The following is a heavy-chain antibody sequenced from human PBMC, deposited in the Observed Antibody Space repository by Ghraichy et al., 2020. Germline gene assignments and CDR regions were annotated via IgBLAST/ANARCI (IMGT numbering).Heavy chain of an antibody. J-gene: IGHJ4*02. Sequence: LSLTCAASGFTFSSYGMHWVRQAPGKGLEWVAFIRYDGSNKYYADYVKGRFTISRDNSKNTLYLQMNSLRAEDTAVYYCATLKHDYSNYPPFDYWGQGTLVTVSS. CDR3: ATLKHDYSNYPPFDY. CDR2: IRYDGSNK. CDR1: GFTFSSYG. D-gene: IGHD4-11*01. V-gene: IGHV3-30*02.